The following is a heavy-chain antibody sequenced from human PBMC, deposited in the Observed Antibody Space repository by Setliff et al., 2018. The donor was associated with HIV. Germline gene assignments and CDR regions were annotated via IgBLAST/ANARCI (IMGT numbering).Heavy chain of an antibody. V-gene: IGHV1-8*01. CDR3: ARGTAPRPASVLEFLEWLFPNWFDP. CDR2: MNPNSGNT. CDR1: TRYD. J-gene: IGHJ5*02. D-gene: IGHD3-3*02. Sequence: TRYDINWVRQATGQGLEWMGWMNPNSGNTGYAQKFQGRVTMTRNTSISTAYMELSSLRSDDTAVYYCARGTAPRPASVLEFLEWLFPNWFDPWGQGTLVTVSS.